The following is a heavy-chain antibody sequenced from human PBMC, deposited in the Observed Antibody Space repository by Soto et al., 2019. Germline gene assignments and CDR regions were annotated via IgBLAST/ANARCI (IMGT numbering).Heavy chain of an antibody. CDR3: AKDLGYCTNGVGYIAGMDYYYGMDV. V-gene: IGHV3-9*01. Sequence: EVQLVESGGGLVQPGRSLRLSCAASGFTFDDYAMHWVRQAPGKGLEWVSGISWNSGSIGYADSVKGRFTISRDNAKNSLYLQMNSLRAEDTALYYCAKDLGYCTNGVGYIAGMDYYYGMDVWGQGTTVTVAS. CDR2: ISWNSGSI. CDR1: GFTFDDYA. J-gene: IGHJ6*02. D-gene: IGHD2-8*01.